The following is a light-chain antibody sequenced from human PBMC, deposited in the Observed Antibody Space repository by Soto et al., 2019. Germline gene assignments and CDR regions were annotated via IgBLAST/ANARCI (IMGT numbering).Light chain of an antibody. V-gene: IGLV2-14*01. CDR2: DVS. Sequence: QSALTQPASVSGSPGQSITISCTGTSSDVGGYNYVSWYQQHPGKAPKLMIYDVSNRPSGVSNRFSGSKSGNTASLTISGLQAEDEAHYYCSSYTRSSTPPGVFGGGTKVTVL. J-gene: IGLJ2*01. CDR3: SSYTRSSTPPGV. CDR1: SSDVGGYNY.